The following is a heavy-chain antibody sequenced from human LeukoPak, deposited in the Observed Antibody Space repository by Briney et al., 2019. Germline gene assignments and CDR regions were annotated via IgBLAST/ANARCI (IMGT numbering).Heavy chain of an antibody. Sequence: GGSLRLSCAASGFAFNTYWMHCVRQAPGKWPWWVSRINDDGRITNYADSVKGRFIIPRERAKIHLQINCLRLQDTSGYCCARIRRGSLISIDSWGQGTLVTVSS. CDR2: INDDGRIT. V-gene: IGHV3-74*01. J-gene: IGHJ4*02. D-gene: IGHD1-26*01. CDR3: ARIRRGSLISIDS. CDR1: GFAFNTYW.